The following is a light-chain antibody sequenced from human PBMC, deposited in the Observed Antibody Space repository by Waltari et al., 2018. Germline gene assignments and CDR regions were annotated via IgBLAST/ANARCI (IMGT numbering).Light chain of an antibody. CDR3: SSYTTTGTVI. Sequence: QSALTQPASVSGSPGQSITISCTGTSSDVGGYNYVSWYQQYPGNAPKLMIYDVTYRPSGVSTRFSGSKSGNTASLTISGLQAEDEADYYCSSYTTTGTVIFGGGTKLTVL. J-gene: IGLJ2*01. CDR1: SSDVGGYNY. CDR2: DVT. V-gene: IGLV2-14*03.